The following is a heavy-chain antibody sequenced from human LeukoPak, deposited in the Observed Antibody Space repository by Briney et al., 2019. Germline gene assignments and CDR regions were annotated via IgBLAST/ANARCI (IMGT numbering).Heavy chain of an antibody. CDR1: GGTFNNYA. CDR2: INPNSGGT. CDR3: ARDQGGSYSFHYYYMDV. V-gene: IGHV1-2*02. Sequence: ASVKVSCKASGGTFNNYAINWVRQAPGQGLEWMGWINPNSGGTNYAQKFQGRVTMTRDTSISTAYMELSRLRSDDTAVYYCARDQGGSYSFHYYYMDVWGKGTTVTISS. D-gene: IGHD1-26*01. J-gene: IGHJ6*03.